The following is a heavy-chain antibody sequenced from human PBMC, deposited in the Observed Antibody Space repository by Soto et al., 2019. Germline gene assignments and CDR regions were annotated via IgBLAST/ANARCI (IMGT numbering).Heavy chain of an antibody. CDR3: ARDLRPTGYNWNFVY. CDR2: GST. V-gene: IGHV3-66*03. J-gene: IGHJ4*02. Sequence: GGSLRLSCAASGFTVSRNYLNWVRQAPGKGLECVCGSTDYADSVKGRFTISRDNSKNTLYLQMNSLRAEDTAVYYCARDLRPTGYNWNFVYWGQGTLVTVSS. D-gene: IGHD1-20*01. CDR1: GFTVSRNY.